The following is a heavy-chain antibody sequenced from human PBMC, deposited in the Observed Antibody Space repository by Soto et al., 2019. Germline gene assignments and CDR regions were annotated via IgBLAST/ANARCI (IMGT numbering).Heavy chain of an antibody. CDR1: GYTFTSYA. CDR3: ARDMFGGFGELLHWFDP. Sequence: QVQLVQSGAEVKKPGASVKVSCKASGYTFTSYAMHWVRQAPGQRLEWMGWINAGNGNTKYSQKFQGRVTITRDTSASTASMELSSLRSEDTAVYYCARDMFGGFGELLHWFDPWGQGTLVTVSS. V-gene: IGHV1-3*01. CDR2: INAGNGNT. J-gene: IGHJ5*02. D-gene: IGHD3-10*01.